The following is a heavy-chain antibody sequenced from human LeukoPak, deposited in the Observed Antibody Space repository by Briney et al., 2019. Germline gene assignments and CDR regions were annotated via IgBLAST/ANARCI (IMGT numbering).Heavy chain of an antibody. V-gene: IGHV4-39*01. J-gene: IGHJ4*02. CDR2: IYYSGST. D-gene: IGHD5-24*01. CDR1: GGSISSSSYY. Sequence: SETLSLTCTVSGGSISSSSYYWGWIRQPPGKGLEWIGSIYYSGSTYYSPSLKSRVTISVDTSKNQFSLKLSSVTAADTAVYYCARRYWGDGYNLFEGWGQGTLVTVSS. CDR3: ARRYWGDGYNLFEG.